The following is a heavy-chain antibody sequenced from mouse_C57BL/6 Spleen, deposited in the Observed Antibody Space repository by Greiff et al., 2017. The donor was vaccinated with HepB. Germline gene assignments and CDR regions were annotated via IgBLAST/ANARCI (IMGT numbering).Heavy chain of an antibody. CDR2: ISSGGDYI. J-gene: IGHJ3*01. Sequence: EVKLVESGEGLVKPGGSLKLSCAASGFTFSSYAMSWVRQTPEKRLEWVAYISSGGDYIYYADTVKGRFTISRDNARNTLYLQMSSLKSEDTAMYYCTRDRPGGSFFAYWGQGTLVTVSA. D-gene: IGHD4-1*01. V-gene: IGHV5-9-1*02. CDR1: GFTFSSYA. CDR3: TRDRPGGSFFAY.